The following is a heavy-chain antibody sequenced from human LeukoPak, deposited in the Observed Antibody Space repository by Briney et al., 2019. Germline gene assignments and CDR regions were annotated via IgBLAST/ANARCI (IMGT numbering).Heavy chain of an antibody. CDR2: IIPIFGTA. CDR3: ARLRVPEDYYYGMDV. J-gene: IGHJ6*02. CDR1: GYTFTSYA. D-gene: IGHD3-3*01. V-gene: IGHV1-69*13. Sequence: SVKVSCKASGYTFTSYAMHWVRQAPGQGLEWMGGIIPIFGTANYAQKFQGRVTITADESTSTAYMELSSLRSEDTAVYYCARLRVPEDYYYGMDVWGQGTTVTVSS.